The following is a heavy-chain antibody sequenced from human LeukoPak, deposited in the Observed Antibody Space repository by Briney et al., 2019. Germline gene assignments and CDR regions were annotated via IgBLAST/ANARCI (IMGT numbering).Heavy chain of an antibody. Sequence: SQTLSLTCAISGDSFSNNRASWGWIRQSPSRGLEWLGRTDYRTQWFDDSAPSLRNLITINPDTSKNQFSLQLPSVTPEDTAVYYCVRIRGLGLFDYWGQGTLVTVSA. V-gene: IGHV6-1*01. CDR2: TDYRTQWFD. CDR3: VRIRGLGLFDY. D-gene: IGHD1-26*01. J-gene: IGHJ4*02. CDR1: GDSFSNNRAS.